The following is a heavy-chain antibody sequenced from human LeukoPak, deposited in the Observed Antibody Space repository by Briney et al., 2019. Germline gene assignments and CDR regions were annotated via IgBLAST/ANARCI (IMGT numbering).Heavy chain of an antibody. J-gene: IGHJ4*02. CDR3: ASVDFWSGYHFDY. D-gene: IGHD3-3*01. CDR2: IWYDESNK. V-gene: IGHV3-33*01. Sequence: GGSLRLSCAASGFTFSSYGMHWVRQAPGKVLEWVAVIWYDESNKYYADSVKGRFTISRDNSKNTLYLQMNSLRAEDTAVYYCASVDFWSGYHFDYWGQGTLVTVSS. CDR1: GFTFSSYG.